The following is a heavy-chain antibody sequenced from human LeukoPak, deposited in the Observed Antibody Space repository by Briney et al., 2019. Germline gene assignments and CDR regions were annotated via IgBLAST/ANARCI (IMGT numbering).Heavy chain of an antibody. CDR1: GGSISSGGYY. V-gene: IGHV4-31*03. J-gene: IGHJ4*02. CDR2: IYYSGST. Sequence: SQTLSLTCTGSGGSISSGGYYWSWIRQHPGKGLEWIGYIYYSGSTYYNPSLKSRVTISVDTSKNQFSLKLSSVTAADTAVYYCARADVCGGDCSSFDYWGQGTLVTVSS. CDR3: ARADVCGGDCSSFDY. D-gene: IGHD2-21*02.